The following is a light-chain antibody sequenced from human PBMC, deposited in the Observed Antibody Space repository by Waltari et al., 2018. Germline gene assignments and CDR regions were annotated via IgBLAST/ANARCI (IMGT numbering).Light chain of an antibody. CDR3: QKYGTRPAT. CDR1: QSVGRT. J-gene: IGKJ1*01. Sequence: EIVLTQSPASLSLSPGDRATLSCRASQSVGRTLAWYQQRPGQAPSLLIYDAPSRAPGIPDRFSGSGSGTDFSLTISSLEPEDFAVYYCQKYGTRPATFGQGTKVEVK. V-gene: IGKV3-20*01. CDR2: DAP.